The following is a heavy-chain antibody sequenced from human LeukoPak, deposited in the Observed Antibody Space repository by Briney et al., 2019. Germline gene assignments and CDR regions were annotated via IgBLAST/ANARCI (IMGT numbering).Heavy chain of an antibody. Sequence: ASVKVSCKASGYTFTSHDINWVRQATGQGLEWMGWMNPNSGYTGYERKFQGRVTMTRDTSTSTAYMELSSLRSEDTAVYYCARGGSSYNDEHEEFDCWGQGTVVTVSS. D-gene: IGHD3-22*01. J-gene: IGHJ4*02. CDR1: GYTFTSHD. CDR3: ARGGSSYNDEHEEFDC. V-gene: IGHV1-8*01. CDR2: MNPNSGYT.